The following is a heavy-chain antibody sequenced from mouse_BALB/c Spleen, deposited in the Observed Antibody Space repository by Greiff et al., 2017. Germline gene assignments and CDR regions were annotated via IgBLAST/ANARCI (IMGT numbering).Heavy chain of an antibody. J-gene: IGHJ4*01. V-gene: IGHV14-3*02. Sequence: EVQVVESGAELVKPGASVKLSCTASGFNIKDTYMHWVKQRPEQGLEWIGRIDPANGNTKYDPKFQGKATITADTSSNTAYLQLSSLTSEDTAVYYCARGGNYYYAMDYWGQGTSVTVSS. CDR2: IDPANGNT. D-gene: IGHD2-1*01. CDR3: ARGGNYYYAMDY. CDR1: GFNIKDTY.